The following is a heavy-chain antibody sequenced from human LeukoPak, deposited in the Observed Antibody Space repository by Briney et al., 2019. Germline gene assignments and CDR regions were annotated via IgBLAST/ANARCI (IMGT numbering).Heavy chain of an antibody. V-gene: IGHV6-1*01. J-gene: IGHJ4*02. CDR1: GDSVSSNSAA. CDR2: TYYRSKWFN. CDR3: AREAFLHFFDQ. Sequence: PSQTLSLTCAISGDSVSSNSAAWSWIRQSPSRGLEWLGRTYYRSKWFNDYAVSVESRITINPDTSKNQLSLQLNSVTPEDTAVYYCAREAFLHFFDQWGQGTLVTVSS. D-gene: IGHD2/OR15-2a*01.